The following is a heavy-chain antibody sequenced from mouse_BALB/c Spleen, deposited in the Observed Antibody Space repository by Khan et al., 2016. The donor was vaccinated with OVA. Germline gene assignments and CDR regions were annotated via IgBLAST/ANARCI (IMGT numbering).Heavy chain of an antibody. V-gene: IGHV3-2*02. J-gene: IGHJ3*01. Sequence: EVQLQESGPGLVKPSQSLSLTCTVTGYSIPSDYAWNWIRQFPENRLEWMGYINYSGSTSKTPSLKSRMSISRATSKNQIFLQLNSVTTEDTATYDCVRGRSYWGQGTRVTVAA. CDR2: INYSGST. CDR1: GYSIPSDYA. CDR3: VRGRSY.